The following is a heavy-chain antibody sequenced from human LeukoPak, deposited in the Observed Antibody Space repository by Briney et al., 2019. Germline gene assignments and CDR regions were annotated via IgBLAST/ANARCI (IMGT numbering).Heavy chain of an antibody. CDR1: GFTFSSYA. Sequence: GGSLRLSCATSGFTFSSYAMHWVRQAPGKGLEWVAVISYDGSNKYYADSVKGRFTISRDNSKNTLYLQMNSLRAEDTAVYYCARSRTLDYWGQGTLVTVSS. D-gene: IGHD1-14*01. CDR2: ISYDGSNK. J-gene: IGHJ4*02. CDR3: ARSRTLDY. V-gene: IGHV3-30-3*01.